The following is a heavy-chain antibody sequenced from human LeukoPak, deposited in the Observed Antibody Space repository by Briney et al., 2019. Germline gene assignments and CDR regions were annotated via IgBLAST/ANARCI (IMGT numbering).Heavy chain of an antibody. D-gene: IGHD1-7*01. CDR1: GFSFYNAW. Sequence: GGSLRLSCATSGFSFYNAWMNWVRQAPGKGLEWVGRIRSNSDGGTIDYAAPVKGRFTLSRDDSKDTLYLQMNSLRAEDTAVYYCARGGLTGTTIPYFDYWGRGTLVSVSS. CDR2: IRSNSDGGTI. CDR3: ARGGLTGTTIPYFDY. J-gene: IGHJ4*02. V-gene: IGHV3-15*07.